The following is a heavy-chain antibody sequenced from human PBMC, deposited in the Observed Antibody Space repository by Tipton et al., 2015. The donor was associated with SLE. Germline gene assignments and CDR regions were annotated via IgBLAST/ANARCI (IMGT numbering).Heavy chain of an antibody. Sequence: TLSLTCTVSGGSISSYYWSWIRQPPGKGLEWIGSFYHSGSTYYNPSLKSRVTISVDTSKNQFSLKLSSVTAADTAQYYCARINVPTAMDFYYYYMDVWGNGTTVTVSS. J-gene: IGHJ6*03. CDR1: GGSISSYY. V-gene: IGHV4-59*12. CDR3: ARINVPTAMDFYYYYMDV. CDR2: FYHSGST. D-gene: IGHD2-2*01.